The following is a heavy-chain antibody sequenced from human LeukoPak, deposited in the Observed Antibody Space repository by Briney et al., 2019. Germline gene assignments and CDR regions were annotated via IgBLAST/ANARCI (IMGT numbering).Heavy chain of an antibody. CDR1: GGSISGYF. D-gene: IGHD4/OR15-4a*01. V-gene: IGHV4-59*01. J-gene: IGHJ4*02. Sequence: PSETLSLTCTVSGGSISGYFWSWIRQPPGKGLEWIGYIHYSGTTNYNPSLKSRVTMSVDTSKNQFSLKVSSVTAADTAVYYCARMGAIAGASANPDYWGQGTLVTVSS. CDR2: IHYSGTT. CDR3: ARMGAIAGASANPDY.